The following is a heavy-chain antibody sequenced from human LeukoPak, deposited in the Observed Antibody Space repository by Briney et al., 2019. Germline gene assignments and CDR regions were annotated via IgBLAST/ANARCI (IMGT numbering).Heavy chain of an antibody. CDR3: ARVVASTSIDS. V-gene: IGHV4-38-2*02. D-gene: IGHD2-15*01. J-gene: IGHJ4*02. Sequence: SETLSLTCIVSGYSLISDYFWGWARPPPGKGLEWIGSIFHSGSVFYNPSLKSRVTISVDPSKNRFSLKLTPVTAADTAVYYCARVVASTSIDSWGQGTLVTVSS. CDR1: GYSLISDYF. CDR2: IFHSGSV.